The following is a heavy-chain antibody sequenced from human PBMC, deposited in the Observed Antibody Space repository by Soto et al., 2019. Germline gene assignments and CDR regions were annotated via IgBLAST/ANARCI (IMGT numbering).Heavy chain of an antibody. J-gene: IGHJ6*02. CDR2: INHIGST. D-gene: IGHD3-3*01. CDR1: GRSFSGHY. V-gene: IGHV4-34*01. Sequence: SETLSLTWAVYGRSFSGHYWSWIRQPPGKGLECVGEINHIGSTTYNTSLKSRVTISVDTSKKQFTLKLTAVTAAATAVYYCGRSRVDFWSGTGGYGMDVWGQGTTVTVYS. CDR3: GRSRVDFWSGTGGYGMDV.